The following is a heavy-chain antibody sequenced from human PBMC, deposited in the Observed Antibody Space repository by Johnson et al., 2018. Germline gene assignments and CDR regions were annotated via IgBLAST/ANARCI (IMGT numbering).Heavy chain of an antibody. CDR1: GFTFSNAW. CDR3: STSPMVRGVKYYHYFYGMDV. D-gene: IGHD3-10*01. J-gene: IGHJ6*02. V-gene: IGHV3-15*01. Sequence: EVQLVESGGGLVKXGGSXRLXCAASGFTFSNAWMSWVRQAPGKGLEWVGRIKSKADGETTDYAAPVKGRFIVPRDDSKNTLYLQKKSLKIEDTAVYFCSTSPMVRGVKYYHYFYGMDVWGQGTTVAVSS. CDR2: IKSKADGETT.